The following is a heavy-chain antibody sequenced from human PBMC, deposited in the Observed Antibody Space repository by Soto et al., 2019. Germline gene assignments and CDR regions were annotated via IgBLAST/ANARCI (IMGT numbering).Heavy chain of an antibody. Sequence: ASVNVSCKASGYAFTGYYMHWVRPAPGQGLEGMGWINPNSGGTNYAQKFQGRVTMTRDTSISTAYMELSRLRSNDTAVYYCARASIAAAAPYNWFDPWGQGTLVTVSS. CDR3: ARASIAAAAPYNWFDP. CDR1: GYAFTGYY. D-gene: IGHD6-13*01. V-gene: IGHV1-2*02. CDR2: INPNSGGT. J-gene: IGHJ5*02.